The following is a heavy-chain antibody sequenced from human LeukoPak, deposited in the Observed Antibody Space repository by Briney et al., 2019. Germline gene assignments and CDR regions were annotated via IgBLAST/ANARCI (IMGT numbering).Heavy chain of an antibody. CDR3: ARDPYGGYSYGYFPFAVDY. CDR1: GFTFSSYA. D-gene: IGHD5-18*01. J-gene: IGHJ4*02. Sequence: TGRSLRLSCAASGFTFSSYAMHWVRQAPGKGLEWVAVISYDGSNKYYADSVKGRFTISRDNSKNTLYLQMNSLKAEDTAVYYCARDPYGGYSYGYFPFAVDYWGQGTLVTVSS. V-gene: IGHV3-30-3*01. CDR2: ISYDGSNK.